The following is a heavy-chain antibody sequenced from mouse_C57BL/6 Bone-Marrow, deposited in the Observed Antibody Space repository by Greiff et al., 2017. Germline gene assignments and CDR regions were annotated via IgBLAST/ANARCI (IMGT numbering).Heavy chain of an antibody. V-gene: IGHV1-55*01. CDR2: IYPGSGST. Sequence: VQLQQPGAELVKPGASVKMSCKASGYTFTSYWITWVKQRPGQGLEWIGDIYPGSGSTNYNEKFKSKATLTVDTSSSTAYMQLSSLTAEDSAVYYGARRRGDSRYAMDYWGQGTSVTVSS. D-gene: IGHD2-13*01. J-gene: IGHJ4*01. CDR3: ARRRGDSRYAMDY. CDR1: GYTFTSYW.